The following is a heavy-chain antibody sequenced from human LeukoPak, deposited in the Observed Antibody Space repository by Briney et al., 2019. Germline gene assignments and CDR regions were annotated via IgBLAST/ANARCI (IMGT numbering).Heavy chain of an antibody. J-gene: IGHJ5*02. Sequence: GASVKVSCKASGYTFTSYGISWVRQAPGQGLEWIGWISAYNGNTNYAQKLQGRVTMTTDTSTSTAYMELRSLRSDDTAVYYCARGRVVSSWYPGWFDPWGQGTLVTVSS. CDR2: ISAYNGNT. CDR3: ARGRVVSSWYPGWFDP. D-gene: IGHD6-13*01. CDR1: GYTFTSYG. V-gene: IGHV1-18*01.